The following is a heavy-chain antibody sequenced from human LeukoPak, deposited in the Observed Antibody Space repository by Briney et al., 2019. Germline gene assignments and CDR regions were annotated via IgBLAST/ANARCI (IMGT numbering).Heavy chain of an antibody. Sequence: ASVKVSCKASGGTFSSYTISWVRQAPGQGLEWMGRIIPILGIANYAQKFQGRVTITADKTTSTAYKELSSLRSEDTAVYYCARERVVNGAFDIWGQGTMVTVSS. CDR1: GGTFSSYT. J-gene: IGHJ3*02. V-gene: IGHV1-69*04. D-gene: IGHD3-3*01. CDR3: ARERVVNGAFDI. CDR2: IIPILGIA.